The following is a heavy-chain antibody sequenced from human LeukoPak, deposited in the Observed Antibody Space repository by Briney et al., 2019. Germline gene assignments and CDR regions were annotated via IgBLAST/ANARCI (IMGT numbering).Heavy chain of an antibody. D-gene: IGHD2/OR15-2a*01. V-gene: IGHV1-46*01. CDR2: INPSVGST. CDR1: GYTFTSYF. Sequence: GASVKVSCKASGYTFTSYFMHWVRQAPGQGLEWMGIINPSVGSTSYAQQFQGRVTMTRDTSTSTVYLELTSLRSEDTAVYYCARGLGEETSVTWFDPWGQGTLVTVSS. CDR3: ARGLGEETSVTWFDP. J-gene: IGHJ5*02.